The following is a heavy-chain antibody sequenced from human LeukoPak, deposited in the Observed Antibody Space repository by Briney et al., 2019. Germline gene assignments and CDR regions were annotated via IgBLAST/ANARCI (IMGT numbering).Heavy chain of an antibody. Sequence: PSETLSLTCAVYGGSFSGYYWSWIRQPPGKGLEWIGEINHSGSTNYNPSLKSRVTISVDTSKNQFSLKLSSVTAADTAVYYCARGHSSSWYLGFDPWGQGTLVTVSS. CDR3: ARGHSSSWYLGFDP. J-gene: IGHJ5*02. V-gene: IGHV4-34*01. CDR2: INHSGST. D-gene: IGHD6-13*01. CDR1: GGSFSGYY.